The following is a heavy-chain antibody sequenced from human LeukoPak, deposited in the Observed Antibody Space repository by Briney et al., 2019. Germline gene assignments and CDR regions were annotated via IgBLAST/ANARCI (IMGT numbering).Heavy chain of an antibody. D-gene: IGHD5-18*01. CDR3: ARDPSPNRYGYPAFDY. V-gene: IGHV4-30-2*01. CDR2: IYHTGST. J-gene: IGHJ4*02. CDR1: GGSISSGGYS. Sequence: SQTLSLTCAVSGGSISSGGYSWTWIRQPPGKGLEWIGYIYHTGSTYYNPSLKSRVTISVDRSKNQFSLKLSSVTAADTAVYYCARDPSPNRYGYPAFDYWGQGTLVTVSS.